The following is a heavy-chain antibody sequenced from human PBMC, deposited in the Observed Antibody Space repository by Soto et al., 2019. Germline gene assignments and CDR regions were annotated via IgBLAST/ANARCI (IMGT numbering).Heavy chain of an antibody. D-gene: IGHD3-10*01. Sequence: GESLKISCKGSGYSFTTHWIGWVRQMPGKGLEWMGIIYPGDSDTKYSPSFQGQVTISADRSTSTAFLQWSSLKASDTAMYYCARSGSGIYERSKYYFYGLDVWGQGTTVTVSS. CDR3: ARSGSGIYERSKYYFYGLDV. J-gene: IGHJ6*02. V-gene: IGHV5-51*01. CDR2: IYPGDSDT. CDR1: GYSFTTHW.